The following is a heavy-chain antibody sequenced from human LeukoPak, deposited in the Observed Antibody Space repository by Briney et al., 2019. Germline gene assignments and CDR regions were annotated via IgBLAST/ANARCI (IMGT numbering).Heavy chain of an antibody. Sequence: PGGSLRLSCAASGFTFSNAWMSWGRQAPGKGLEWVGRIKSKTDGRTTDYAAPVKGRFTISRDDSKNTLYLQMNSLKTEDTAVYYCTTAMAFYFDYGGQGTLVTVS. CDR2: IKSKTDGRTT. V-gene: IGHV3-15*01. D-gene: IGHD3-10*01. CDR3: TTAMAFYFDY. J-gene: IGHJ4*02. CDR1: GFTFSNAW.